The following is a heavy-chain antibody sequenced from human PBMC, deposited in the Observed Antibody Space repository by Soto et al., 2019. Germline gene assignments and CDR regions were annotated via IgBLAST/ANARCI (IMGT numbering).Heavy chain of an antibody. Sequence: VQLVESGGGVVQPGRSLRISCAASGFSFSSFGMNWVRQAPGKGLEWVAVIWYDGSNKNYADSVKGRFTISRDNSKNTLYLQMNSLRAEDTAVYYCARGEVTTDWYFDLWGRGTLVTVSS. CDR3: ARGEVTTDWYFDL. D-gene: IGHD4-17*01. J-gene: IGHJ2*01. CDR2: IWYDGSNK. V-gene: IGHV3-33*01. CDR1: GFSFSSFG.